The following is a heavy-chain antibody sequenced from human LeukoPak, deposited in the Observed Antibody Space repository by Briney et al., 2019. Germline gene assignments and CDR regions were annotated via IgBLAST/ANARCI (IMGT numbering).Heavy chain of an antibody. Sequence: GGSLRLSCAASGFTFSKYWMLWVRQAPGKGLESVSRIDTDGTVTTYADSVKGRFTVSRDNADNTMFLQMNSVRDEDTAVYHCATKQWLAPPPDSWGQGTPVTVSS. D-gene: IGHD6-19*01. CDR3: ATKQWLAPPPDS. V-gene: IGHV3-74*01. CDR2: IDTDGTVT. CDR1: GFTFSKYW. J-gene: IGHJ4*02.